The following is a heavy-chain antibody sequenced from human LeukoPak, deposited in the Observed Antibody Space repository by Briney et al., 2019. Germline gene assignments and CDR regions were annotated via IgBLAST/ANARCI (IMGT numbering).Heavy chain of an antibody. CDR3: ARGLGCSGGSCYYFDY. J-gene: IGHJ4*02. CDR1: GFTVSSNY. CDR2: IYSGGST. V-gene: IGHV3-53*05. Sequence: PGRSLRLSCAASGFTVSSNYMSWVRQAPGKELEWVSVIYSGGSTYYADSVRGRFTISRDNSKNTLYLQMNSLRSEDTAVYYCARGLGCSGGSCYYFDYWGQGTLVTVSS. D-gene: IGHD2-15*01.